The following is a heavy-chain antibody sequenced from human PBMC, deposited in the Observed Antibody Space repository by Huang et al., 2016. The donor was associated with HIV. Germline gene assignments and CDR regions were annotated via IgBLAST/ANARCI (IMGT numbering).Heavy chain of an antibody. V-gene: IGHV3-7*01. CDR1: GFTFRSYW. Sequence: EVHLVESGGGLVRPGRSLRLSCAASGFTFRSYWMNWVRQAPGRGLEWVANINLDGRERFYVDSVRGRFTISRDNANNSVSLQLNSLKAEDTGVYYCARGFQAKPGDYWGQGTLVTVSS. CDR2: INLDGRER. CDR3: ARGFQAKPGDY. J-gene: IGHJ4*02.